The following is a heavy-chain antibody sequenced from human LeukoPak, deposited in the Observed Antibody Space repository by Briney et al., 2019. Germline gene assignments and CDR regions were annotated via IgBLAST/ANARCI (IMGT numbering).Heavy chain of an antibody. J-gene: IGHJ4*02. CDR2: VNGGGDST. Sequence: GGSLRLSCAASGVTFSNYAMNWVRQAPGKGLEWVSTVNGGGDSTFYADSVKGRFTISRDNSRNTLYLQMNSLRAEDTAVYYCAKDSGGYDYVWGSYRYSNFDYWGQGTLVTVSS. D-gene: IGHD3-16*02. V-gene: IGHV3-23*01. CDR3: AKDSGGYDYVWGSYRYSNFDY. CDR1: GVTFSNYA.